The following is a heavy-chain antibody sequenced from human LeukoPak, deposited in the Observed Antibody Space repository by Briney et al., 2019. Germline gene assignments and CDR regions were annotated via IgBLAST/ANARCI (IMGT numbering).Heavy chain of an antibody. J-gene: IGHJ4*02. CDR2: INPNSGGT. Sequence: GASVKVSCKASGYTFTVYFMHWVRQAPGQRLEWMGWINPNSGGTNFAQKFQGRVTMTRDTSISTAYMELSRLRSDDTAVYYCARLFSGSYSFSDYWGQGTLVTVSS. CDR1: GYTFTVYF. D-gene: IGHD3-10*02. CDR3: ARLFSGSYSFSDY. V-gene: IGHV1-2*02.